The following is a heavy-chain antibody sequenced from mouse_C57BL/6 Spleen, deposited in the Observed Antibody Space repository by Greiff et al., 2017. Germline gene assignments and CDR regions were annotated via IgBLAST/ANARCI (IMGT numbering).Heavy chain of an antibody. CDR1: GFSLTSYG. J-gene: IGHJ4*01. D-gene: IGHD1-1*01. CDR3: ARWYYGSSYARDY. CDR2: IWSGGST. V-gene: IGHV2-2*01. Sequence: QVQLQQSGPGLVQPSQSLSITCTVSGFSLTSYGVHWVRQSPGKGLEWLGVIWSGGSTAYNAAFISRLSISKDNPESQVFFKMNSLRADNTAIYYGARWYYGSSYARDYWGQGTSVTVAS.